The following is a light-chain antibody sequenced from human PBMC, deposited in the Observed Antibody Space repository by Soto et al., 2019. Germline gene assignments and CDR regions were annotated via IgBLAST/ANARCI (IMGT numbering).Light chain of an antibody. J-gene: IGKJ5*01. CDR2: KVS. V-gene: IGKV2-30*02. CDR1: QSLVHSDGIAY. CDR3: MQGTHWPIT. Sequence: DVVMTQSPLSLPVTLGRPASISCRSNQSLVHSDGIAYFSWFQQRPGRSSRRLIYKVSNRDSGVPARFSGSGSGTDFALKISRVEAEDVGVYYCMQGTHWPITFGQGTRLEIK.